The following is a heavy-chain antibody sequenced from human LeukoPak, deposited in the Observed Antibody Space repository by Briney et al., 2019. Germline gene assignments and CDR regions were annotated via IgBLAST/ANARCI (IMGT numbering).Heavy chain of an antibody. CDR3: ATETNGRHYDY. CDR2: ICPTGSDR. V-gene: IGHV3-21*06. D-gene: IGHD1-14*01. Sequence: AGSLRLSCTASGLTFSTSGFNWARQAPGKGLERVASICPTGSDRYHADSIKGRFTISRDNANNFLYLQMNSLRAEDTAVYYCATETNGRHYDYWGQGTLLTVSS. CDR1: GLTFSTSG. J-gene: IGHJ4*02.